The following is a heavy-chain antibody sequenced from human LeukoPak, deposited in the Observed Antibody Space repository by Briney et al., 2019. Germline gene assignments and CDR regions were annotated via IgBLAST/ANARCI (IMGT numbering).Heavy chain of an antibody. V-gene: IGHV3-66*01. Sequence: GGSLRLSCAASGFTVSSNYMSWVRQAPGKGLEWVSVIYSGGSTYYADSVKGRFTISRDNSKNTLYLQMNSLRAEDTAVYYCARDGRLASYYYGSGSYSDYWGQGTLVTLSS. CDR2: IYSGGST. CDR3: ARDGRLASYYYGSGSYSDY. J-gene: IGHJ4*02. CDR1: GFTVSSNY. D-gene: IGHD3-10*01.